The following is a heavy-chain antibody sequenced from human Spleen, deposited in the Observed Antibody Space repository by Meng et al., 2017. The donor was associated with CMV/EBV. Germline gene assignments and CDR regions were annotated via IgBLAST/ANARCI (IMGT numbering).Heavy chain of an antibody. CDR2: ISSGGDTI. D-gene: IGHD3-10*01. V-gene: IGHV3-11*01. CDR1: TFSDYY. Sequence: TFSDYYMSWIRQDPGKGLEWVSYISSGGDTIYSADSVKGRFTISRDNAWDSVYLQMNSLRAEDTAVYYCAKDGDFGSGRLRLGYFDLWGRGTLVTVSS. J-gene: IGHJ2*01. CDR3: AKDGDFGSGRLRLGYFDL.